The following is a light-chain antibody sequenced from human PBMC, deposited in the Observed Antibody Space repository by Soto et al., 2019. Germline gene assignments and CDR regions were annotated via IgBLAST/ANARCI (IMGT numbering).Light chain of an antibody. V-gene: IGKV2-30*01. Sequence: DVVMTQSPLSLPVTLGQPASISCRSSESLVYSDGNTYLNWFQQRPGQSPRRLFYKVSNRDSGVPDRFSGSGSGTDFTLKISRVEAEDVGLYYCMQGTHWPETFGHRTKVDIK. CDR3: MQGTHWPET. J-gene: IGKJ1*01. CDR1: ESLVYSDGNTY. CDR2: KVS.